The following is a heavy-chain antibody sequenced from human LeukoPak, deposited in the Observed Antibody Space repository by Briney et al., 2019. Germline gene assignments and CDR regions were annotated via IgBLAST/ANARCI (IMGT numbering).Heavy chain of an antibody. J-gene: IGHJ4*02. Sequence: GGSLRLSCAASGFTVNSNYMNWVRQAPGKGLEWLSVIYSGGSTYYADSVKGRFTISRDNSKNTLYLQMNSLRAEDTAVYYCAREYSSSPYYFDYWGQGTLVTVSS. CDR2: IYSGGST. CDR1: GFTVNSNY. CDR3: AREYSSSPYYFDY. V-gene: IGHV3-66*01. D-gene: IGHD6-6*01.